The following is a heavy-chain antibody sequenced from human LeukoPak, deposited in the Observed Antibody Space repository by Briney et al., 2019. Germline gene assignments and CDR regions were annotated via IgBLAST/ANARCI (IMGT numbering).Heavy chain of an antibody. D-gene: IGHD6-13*01. CDR2: ISSSSSYI. J-gene: IGHJ6*03. Sequence: GGSLRLSCAASGFTFSSYSMNWVRQAPGKGLEWVSSISSSSSYIYYADSVKGRFTISGDNAKNSLYLQMNSLRAEDTAVYSCARFRGQQLVYYYMDVWGKGTTVTVSS. V-gene: IGHV3-21*01. CDR1: GFTFSSYS. CDR3: ARFRGQQLVYYYMDV.